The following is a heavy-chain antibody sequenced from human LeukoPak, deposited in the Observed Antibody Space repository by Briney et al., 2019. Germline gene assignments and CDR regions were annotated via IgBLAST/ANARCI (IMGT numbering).Heavy chain of an antibody. CDR1: GFTFSNYN. V-gene: IGHV3-48*02. D-gene: IGHD6-13*01. Sequence: GGSLSLSCAASGFTFSNYNMNWVRQAPGKGREWVAYITLSRTTIYYADSVKGRFTISRDNAKNSLSLQMNSLRDADTAVYYCARETPDSSSWTAFDFWGQGTLVTVSS. J-gene: IGHJ4*02. CDR2: ITLSRTTI. CDR3: ARETPDSSSWTAFDF.